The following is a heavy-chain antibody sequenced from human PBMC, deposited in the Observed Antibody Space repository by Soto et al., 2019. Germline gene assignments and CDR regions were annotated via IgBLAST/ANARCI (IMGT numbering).Heavy chain of an antibody. Sequence: QVQLMRSGAEVKRPGTSVKVSCKASGYTFIDNYIHWVRQAPGQGLEWMGWIKPKSGGTSSAQKFQGRVTMTRDTSISTTYMELTRLRSDDTAVYYCARGSRAGNWYFDLWGRGALVTVSS. CDR1: GYTFIDNY. CDR3: ARGSRAGNWYFDL. CDR2: IKPKSGGT. J-gene: IGHJ2*01. V-gene: IGHV1-2*02. D-gene: IGHD6-19*01.